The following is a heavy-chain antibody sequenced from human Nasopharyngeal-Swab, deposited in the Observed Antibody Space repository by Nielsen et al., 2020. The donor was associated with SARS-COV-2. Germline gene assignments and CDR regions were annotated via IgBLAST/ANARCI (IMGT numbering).Heavy chain of an antibody. CDR1: GFTFNNYA. D-gene: IGHD5-12*01. Sequence: GGSLRLSCVASGFTFNNYAMNWVRQAPGKGLEWVSAISDSGRTPYYADSVKGRFTISRDTSKNTLYLQMNSLRAEDTAVYYCARSGYDIYYYYYYYMDVWGKGTTVTVSS. CDR2: ISDSGRTP. J-gene: IGHJ6*03. CDR3: ARSGYDIYYYYYYYMDV. V-gene: IGHV3-23*01.